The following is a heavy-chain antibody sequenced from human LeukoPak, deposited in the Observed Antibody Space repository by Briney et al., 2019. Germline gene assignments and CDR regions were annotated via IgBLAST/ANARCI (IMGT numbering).Heavy chain of an antibody. V-gene: IGHV1-8*03. CDR2: MNPNSGNT. J-gene: IGHJ6*02. CDR1: GYTFTSYD. CDR3: AKVIAAAVYYYYYGMDV. Sequence: ASVTVSCKASGYTFTSYDINWVRQAPGQGLEWMGWMNPNSGNTGYAQKFQGRVTITRNTSISTAYMELSSLRSEDTAVYYCAKVIAAAVYYYYYGMDVWGQGTTVTVSS. D-gene: IGHD6-13*01.